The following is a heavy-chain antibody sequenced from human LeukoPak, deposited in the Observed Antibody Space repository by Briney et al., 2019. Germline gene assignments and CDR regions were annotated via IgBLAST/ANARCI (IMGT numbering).Heavy chain of an antibody. CDR1: GFTFSSYA. CDR3: ARDLFSYGANQDDY. CDR2: ISGSGGST. V-gene: IGHV3-23*01. D-gene: IGHD5-18*01. Sequence: GGSLRLSCAASGFTFSSYAMSWVRQAPGKGLEWVSAISGSGGSTYYADSVKGRFTISRDNSKNTLYLQMNSLRAEDTAVYYCARDLFSYGANQDDYWGQGTLVTVSS. J-gene: IGHJ4*02.